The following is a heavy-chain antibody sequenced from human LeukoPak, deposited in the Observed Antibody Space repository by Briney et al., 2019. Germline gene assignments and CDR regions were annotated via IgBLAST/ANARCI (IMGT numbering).Heavy chain of an antibody. D-gene: IGHD5-24*01. CDR2: ISQDGNDR. Sequence: PGGSLRLSCAASGFTFSNLGFHWVRQAPGKGLEWVATISQDGNDRYYADSVKGRFTMSRDNSKNTRYLQMNSLRAEDTALYYCAKDLGDDYNYFDYWGQGTLITVSS. J-gene: IGHJ4*02. CDR1: GFTFSNLG. V-gene: IGHV3-30*18. CDR3: AKDLGDDYNYFDY.